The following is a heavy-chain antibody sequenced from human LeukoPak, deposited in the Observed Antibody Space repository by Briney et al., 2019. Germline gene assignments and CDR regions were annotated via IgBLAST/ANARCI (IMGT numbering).Heavy chain of an antibody. Sequence: SETLSFTCAVYGGSFSGYYWSWIRQPPGKGLEWIGEINHSGSTNYNPSLKSRVTISVDTSKNQFSLKLSSVTAADTAVYYCARGAMAVYWGQGTLVTVSS. CDR3: ARGAMAVY. CDR1: GGSFSGYY. D-gene: IGHD5-18*01. CDR2: INHSGST. J-gene: IGHJ4*02. V-gene: IGHV4-34*01.